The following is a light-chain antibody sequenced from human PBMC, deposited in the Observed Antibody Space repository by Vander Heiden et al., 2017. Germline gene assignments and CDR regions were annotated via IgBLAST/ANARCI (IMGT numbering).Light chain of an antibody. Sequence: EIVLTQSPGTLSLSPGERATLSCRASQSVSSSYLAWYQQKPGQAPRLLIYAASNRATGIPDSFSGSGSGTDFTLTISRLEPEDFAVYYCQQYGSSPRFTFGPGTKVDIK. J-gene: IGKJ3*01. CDR3: QQYGSSPRFT. CDR1: QSVSSSY. V-gene: IGKV3-20*01. CDR2: AAS.